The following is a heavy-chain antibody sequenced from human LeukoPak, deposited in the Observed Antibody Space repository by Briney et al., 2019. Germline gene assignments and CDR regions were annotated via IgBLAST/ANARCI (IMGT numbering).Heavy chain of an antibody. D-gene: IGHD3-22*01. CDR3: AKSPGSDYLFDY. J-gene: IGHJ4*02. Sequence: PGGSLRLSCAASGFTFSSYAMSWVRQAPGKGLEWVSAVSGNGGSTNYADSVKGRFTISRDNSKNTLYLQMNSLRAEDTAVYYCAKSPGSDYLFDYWGQGTLVTASS. V-gene: IGHV3-23*01. CDR2: VSGNGGST. CDR1: GFTFSSYA.